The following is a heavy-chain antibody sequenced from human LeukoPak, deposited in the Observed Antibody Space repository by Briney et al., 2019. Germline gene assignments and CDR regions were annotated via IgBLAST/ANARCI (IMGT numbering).Heavy chain of an antibody. Sequence: SVKVSCKASGGTFSSYAISWVRQAPGQGLEWMGGIIPIFGTANYAQKFQGRVTITTDESTSTAYMELSSLRSEDTAVSYCARDRMGYCRGGSCWNFDYWGQGTLVTVSS. J-gene: IGHJ4*02. CDR2: IIPIFGTA. CDR1: GGTFSSYA. D-gene: IGHD2-15*01. CDR3: ARDRMGYCRGGSCWNFDY. V-gene: IGHV1-69*05.